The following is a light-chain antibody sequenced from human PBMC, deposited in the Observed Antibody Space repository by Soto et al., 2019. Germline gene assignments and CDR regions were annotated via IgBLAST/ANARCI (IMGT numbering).Light chain of an antibody. J-gene: IGLJ1*01. Sequence: QSALTQPASVSGSPGQSITISCTGTSSDVGGYDYVSWYQHHPGKAPKLMIYEVSNRPSGASIRFSGSKSGNTASLTIYGLQAEDEADYYCSSYTSSSTRVFGTGTKVTVL. CDR3: SSYTSSSTRV. V-gene: IGLV2-14*01. CDR1: SSDVGGYDY. CDR2: EVS.